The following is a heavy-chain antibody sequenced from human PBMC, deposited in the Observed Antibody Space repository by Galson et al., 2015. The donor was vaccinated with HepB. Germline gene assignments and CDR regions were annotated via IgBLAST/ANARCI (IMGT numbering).Heavy chain of an antibody. CDR3: ARDSRLELQLNNYYSYGMDV. Sequence: SVKVSCKASGYDFNKYGLSWVRQAPGQGLEWMGWVSGYDSSANYAPKFQGRVTMTTQKSTGTAFMEMRRLRSDDTAVYYCARDSRLELQLNNYYSYGMDVWGQGTAVIVSS. D-gene: IGHD1-7*01. CDR2: VSGYDSSA. V-gene: IGHV1-18*01. J-gene: IGHJ6*02. CDR1: GYDFNKYG.